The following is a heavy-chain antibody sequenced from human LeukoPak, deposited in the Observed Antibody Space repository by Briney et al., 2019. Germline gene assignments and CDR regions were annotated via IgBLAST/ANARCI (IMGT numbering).Heavy chain of an antibody. CDR1: GSSFTSYW. Sequence: GESLKISCKGSGSSFTSYWIGWVRQLPGKGLEWMGIIYPGDSDTRNSPSFQGQVTISADKSISTAYLQWSSLKASDTAMYYCARSSHYYYGSGPLHAYYFDYWGQGTLVTVSS. CDR2: IYPGDSDT. D-gene: IGHD3-10*01. J-gene: IGHJ4*02. V-gene: IGHV5-51*01. CDR3: ARSSHYYYGSGPLHAYYFDY.